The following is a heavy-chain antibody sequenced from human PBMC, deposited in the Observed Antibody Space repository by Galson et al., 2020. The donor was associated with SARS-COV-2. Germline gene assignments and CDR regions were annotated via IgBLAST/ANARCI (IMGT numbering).Heavy chain of an antibody. Sequence: ESGPTLVKPTQTLTLTCTFSGFSLSTSGMCVSWIRQPPGKALEWLARIDWDDDKYYSTSLKTRLTISKDTSKNQVVLTMTNMDPVDTATYYGARTDYQGYYYAMDVWGQGTTVTVSS. J-gene: IGHJ6*02. D-gene: IGHD2-2*01. CDR1: GFSLSTSGMC. V-gene: IGHV2-70*11. CDR3: ARTDYQGYYYAMDV. CDR2: IDWDDDK.